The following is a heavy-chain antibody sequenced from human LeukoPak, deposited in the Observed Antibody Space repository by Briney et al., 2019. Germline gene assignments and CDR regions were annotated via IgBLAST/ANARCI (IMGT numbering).Heavy chain of an antibody. J-gene: IGHJ1*01. CDR1: GYTFTGYY. D-gene: IGHD5-18*01. V-gene: IGHV1-2*02. CDR3: AKTQGSRSSSLEFAS. CDR2: MEPNSLRT. Sequence: GAALKVCCKAAGYTFTGYYLHWVRQAPGQGLEWVGWMEPNSLRTTSAQTCQGRVTMTRDRSSSTAYMELRRLRSHDTATYYCAKTQGSRSSSLEFASWGQGTLPSVP.